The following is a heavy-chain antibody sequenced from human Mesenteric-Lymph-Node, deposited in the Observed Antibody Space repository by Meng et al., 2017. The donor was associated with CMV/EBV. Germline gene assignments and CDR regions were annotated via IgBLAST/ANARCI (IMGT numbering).Heavy chain of an antibody. CDR2: INDGDRST. CDR3: AKSDVVGRHTGTYYLFDY. V-gene: IGHV3-23*01. J-gene: IGHJ4*02. CDR1: GFTFSSYW. Sequence: GGSLRLSCAASGFTFSSYWMSWVRQAPGRGLEWVATINDGDRSTYYPDSVRGLFAISRDNSRNTLYLQINSLRAEDTAVYYCAKSDVVGRHTGTYYLFDYWGQGTLVTVSS. D-gene: IGHD1-26*01.